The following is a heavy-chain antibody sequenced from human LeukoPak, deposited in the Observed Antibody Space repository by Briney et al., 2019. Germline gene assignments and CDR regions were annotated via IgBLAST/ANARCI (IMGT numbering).Heavy chain of an antibody. CDR1: GFTLSTYS. V-gene: IGHV3-21*01. Sequence: GGSLRLSCTVSGFTLSTYSLNWVRRAPGKGLEWVSLMTNSRSYYADSVKGRFTISRDNAKNSLDLVMSSLRVDDTAVYYCARDYFYSSSRRQDFDYWGQGTLVTVSS. CDR3: ARDYFYSSSRRQDFDY. D-gene: IGHD6-13*01. CDR2: MTNSRSY. J-gene: IGHJ4*02.